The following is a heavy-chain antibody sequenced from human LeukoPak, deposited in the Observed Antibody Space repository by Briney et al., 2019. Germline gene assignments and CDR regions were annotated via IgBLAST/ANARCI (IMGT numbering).Heavy chain of an antibody. CDR2: IKQDGSEK. Sequence: GGSLRLSCAASGFTFSSYWMSWVRQAPGKGLEWVANIKQDGSEKHYLDSVKGRFTISRDNSLFLQMNSLRVADTAVYYCVQYAGGYFRFFAHWGQGTLVTVSS. J-gene: IGHJ1*01. D-gene: IGHD5-12*01. V-gene: IGHV3-7*01. CDR1: GFTFSSYW. CDR3: VQYAGGYFRFFAH.